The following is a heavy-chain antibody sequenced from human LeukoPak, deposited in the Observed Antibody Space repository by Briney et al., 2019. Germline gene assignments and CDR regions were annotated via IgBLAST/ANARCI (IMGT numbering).Heavy chain of an antibody. CDR2: IYYSGST. J-gene: IGHJ4*02. D-gene: IGHD6-6*01. CDR3: ARVRSIAARPFDY. Sequence: QSSETLSLXCTVSGGSISSYYWSWIRQPPGKGLEWIGYIYYSGSTNYNPSLKSRVTISVDTSKNQFSLKLSSVTAADTAVYYCARVRSIAARPFDYWGQGTLVTVSS. CDR1: GGSISSYY. V-gene: IGHV4-59*01.